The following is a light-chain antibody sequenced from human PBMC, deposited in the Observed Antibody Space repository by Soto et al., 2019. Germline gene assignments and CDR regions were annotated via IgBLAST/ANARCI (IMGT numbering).Light chain of an antibody. Sequence: EMVLTQSPGTLPLSPGERATLSCRASQSVSSSYLAWYQQKPGQAPRLLIYGASSRATGIPDRFSGSGSGTDFTLTISRLEPEDFAVYYCQQYGSSPRTFGQGTKLEIK. CDR3: QQYGSSPRT. CDR2: GAS. CDR1: QSVSSSY. J-gene: IGKJ2*01. V-gene: IGKV3-20*01.